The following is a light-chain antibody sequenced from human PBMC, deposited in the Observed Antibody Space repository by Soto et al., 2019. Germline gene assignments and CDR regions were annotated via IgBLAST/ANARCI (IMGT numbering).Light chain of an antibody. CDR2: KVS. CDR1: QSLVSSDGNTY. CDR3: MQGTHWPWT. J-gene: IGKJ1*01. Sequence: DVVMTQSPLSLPVTLGQPASISCRSSQSLVSSDGNTYLIWFQQRPGQSPRRLIYKVSNRGSGVPGRFSGSGSGTDFTLEISRVEAEDVGVYYCMQGTHWPWTFGQGTKVEIK. V-gene: IGKV2-30*01.